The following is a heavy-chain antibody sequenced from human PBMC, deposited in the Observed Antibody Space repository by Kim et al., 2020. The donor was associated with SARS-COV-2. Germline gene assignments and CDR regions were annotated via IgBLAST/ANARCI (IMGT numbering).Heavy chain of an antibody. CDR3: AKEGSCSSTNCPRKYWSFDL. V-gene: IGHV3-48*03. Sequence: SVKGRFTISRDNAKNSLYLQMNSLRAEDTAVYYCAKEGSCSSTNCPRKYWSFDLWGRGTLVTVSS. D-gene: IGHD2-2*01. J-gene: IGHJ2*01.